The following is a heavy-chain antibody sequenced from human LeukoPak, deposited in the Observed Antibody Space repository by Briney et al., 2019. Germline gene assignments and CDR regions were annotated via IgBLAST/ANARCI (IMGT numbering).Heavy chain of an antibody. CDR3: ARDTVEDGSSYSHYYYGMDV. V-gene: IGHV3-48*03. CDR1: GFTFSSYE. J-gene: IGHJ6*02. D-gene: IGHD6-13*01. CDR2: ISSSGSTI. Sequence: PGGSLRLSCAASGFTFSSYEMNWVRQAPGKGLEWVSYISSSGSTIYYADYVKGRFTISRDNAKNSLYLQMNSLRAEDTAVYYCARDTVEDGSSYSHYYYGMDVWGQGTTVTVSS.